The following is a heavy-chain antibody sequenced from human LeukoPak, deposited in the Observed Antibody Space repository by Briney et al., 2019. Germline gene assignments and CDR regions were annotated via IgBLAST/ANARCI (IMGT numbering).Heavy chain of an antibody. CDR3: ARSPRGYSYGPEDYFDY. V-gene: IGHV4-30-2*01. Sequence: SETLSLTCAVSGGAISSGGYSWSWLQQPPGKGLEWIGYIYHSGSTYYNPSLMSRVTISVDRSKNQFSLKLSSVTAADTAVYYCARSPRGYSYGPEDYFDYWGQGTLVTVSS. D-gene: IGHD5-18*01. CDR2: IYHSGST. J-gene: IGHJ4*02. CDR1: GGAISSGGYS.